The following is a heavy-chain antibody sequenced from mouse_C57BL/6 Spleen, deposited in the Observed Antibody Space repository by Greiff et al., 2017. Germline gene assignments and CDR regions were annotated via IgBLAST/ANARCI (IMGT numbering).Heavy chain of an antibody. D-gene: IGHD2-2*01. CDR2: IDPSDSYT. V-gene: IGHV1-50*01. CDR1: GYTFTSYW. Sequence: QVQLQQPGAELVKPGASVKLSCKASGYTFTSYWMQWVKQRPGQGLEWIGEIDPSDSYTNYNQKFKGKATLTVDTSSSTAYMQLSSLTSEDSAVYYCARSGGYLYAMDYCGQGTSVTVSS. J-gene: IGHJ4*01. CDR3: ARSGGYLYAMDY.